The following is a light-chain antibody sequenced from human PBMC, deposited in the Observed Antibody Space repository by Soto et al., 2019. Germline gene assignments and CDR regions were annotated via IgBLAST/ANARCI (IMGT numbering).Light chain of an antibody. V-gene: IGLV2-14*03. CDR3: TSYTATSTLEV. CDR1: SSDIGGYNY. CDR2: DVT. Sequence: QSALTQPASVSGSPGQSITISCTGTSSDIGGYNYVSWYQQHPGKAPKLIIFDVTYRPSGVSIRFSGSKSGNTASLTISGLQAEDEADYYCTSYTATSTLEVFGGGTKLTVL. J-gene: IGLJ2*01.